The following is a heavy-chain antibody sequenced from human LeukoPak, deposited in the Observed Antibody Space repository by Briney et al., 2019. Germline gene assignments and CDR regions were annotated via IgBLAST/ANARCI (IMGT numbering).Heavy chain of an antibody. J-gene: IGHJ1*01. Sequence: SVTVSCTASGYTFTSYYMHWVRQPPGQGLEWMGGIIPIFGTANYAQKFQGRVTITADESTSTAYMELSSLRSEDTAVYYCARDHTGIPHWGQGTLVTVSS. CDR1: GYTFTSYY. CDR3: ARDHTGIPH. V-gene: IGHV1-69*13. CDR2: IIPIFGTA.